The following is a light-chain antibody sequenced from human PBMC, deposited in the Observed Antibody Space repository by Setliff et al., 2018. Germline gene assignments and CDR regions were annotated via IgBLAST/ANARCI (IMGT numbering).Light chain of an antibody. CDR2: DVS. CDR3: CAYTASTTYV. CDR1: SNDVGAYDL. J-gene: IGLJ1*01. V-gene: IGLV2-14*03. Sequence: QSVLTQPASVSGSPGQSITISRSGTSNDVGAYDLVSWYQQHPGKVPKLIIFDVSNRPSGVSHRFSGSKSGNTASLTISGLQADDEADYYCCAYTASTTYVFVNGTKVTVL.